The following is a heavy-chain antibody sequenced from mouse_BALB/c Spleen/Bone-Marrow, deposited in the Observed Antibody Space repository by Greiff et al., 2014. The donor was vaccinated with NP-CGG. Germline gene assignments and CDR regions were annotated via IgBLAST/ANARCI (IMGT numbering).Heavy chain of an antibody. Sequence: QVQLKESGAELVRPGTSVKLSCKASGYTFTSHWINWVKQRPGQGLERIGNIYPSDSYTNYNQKFKDKATLTVDKSSSTAYMQLSSPTSEDSAVYYCTRDGSPFAYWGQGTLVTVSA. D-gene: IGHD2-3*01. CDR1: GYTFTSHW. J-gene: IGHJ3*01. CDR2: IYPSDSYT. CDR3: TRDGSPFAY. V-gene: IGHV1-69*02.